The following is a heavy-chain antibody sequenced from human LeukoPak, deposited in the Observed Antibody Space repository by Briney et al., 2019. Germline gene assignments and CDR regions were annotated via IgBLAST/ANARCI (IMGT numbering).Heavy chain of an antibody. CDR2: IYYSGST. CDR1: GGSISSYY. Sequence: SETLSLTCTVSGGSISSYYWSWIRQPPGKGLEWIGYIYYSGSTNYNPYLKSRVTISVDTSKNQFSLKLSSVTAADTAVYYCARIGYYYDSSGYYYYYYFDYWGQGTLVTVSS. CDR3: ARIGYYYDSSGYYYYYYFDY. V-gene: IGHV4-59*01. J-gene: IGHJ4*02. D-gene: IGHD3-22*01.